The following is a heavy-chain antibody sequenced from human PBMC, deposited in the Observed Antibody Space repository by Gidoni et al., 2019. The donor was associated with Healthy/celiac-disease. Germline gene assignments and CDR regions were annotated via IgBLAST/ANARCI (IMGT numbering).Heavy chain of an antibody. V-gene: IGHV4-59*01. D-gene: IGHD4-17*01. J-gene: IGHJ4*02. CDR2: IYYSGST. CDR1: GGSSSSYY. CDR3: ARGIGDYVSFPFDY. Sequence: QVQLQESGPGLVKPSETLSLTCTVSGGSSSSYYWSWIRQPPGKGLEWIGYIYYSGSTNYNPSLKSRVTISVDTSKNQFSLKLSSVTAADTAVYYCARGIGDYVSFPFDYWGQGTLVTVSS.